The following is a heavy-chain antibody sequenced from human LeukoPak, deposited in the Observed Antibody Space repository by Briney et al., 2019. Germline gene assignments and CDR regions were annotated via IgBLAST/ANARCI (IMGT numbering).Heavy chain of an antibody. CDR3: ATDYLAGPFDY. V-gene: IGHV1-46*01. Sequence: ASVKVSCKASGYTFTSYYMHWVRQAPGQGLEWMGIINPSGGSTSYAQKFQGRVTMTRDTSTSTVYMELSSLRSEDTAVYYCATDYLAGPFDYWGQGTLVTVSS. CDR2: INPSGGST. J-gene: IGHJ4*02. CDR1: GYTFTSYY. D-gene: IGHD6-19*01.